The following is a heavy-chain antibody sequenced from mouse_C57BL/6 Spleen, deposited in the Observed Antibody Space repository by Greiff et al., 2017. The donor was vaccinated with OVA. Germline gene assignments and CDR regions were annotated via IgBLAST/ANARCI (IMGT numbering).Heavy chain of an antibody. D-gene: IGHD2-5*01. CDR2: IDPGDGDT. V-gene: IGHV1-80*01. CDR1: GYAFTSYW. Sequence: QVQLQQSGAELVKPGASVKLSCKASGYAFTSYWMNWVKQRPGKGLEWIGEIDPGDGDTNYNGKFKGKATLTADKSSSTAYMQLSSLTSEDSAVYFCARGSNYQFAYWGQGTLVTVSA. J-gene: IGHJ3*01. CDR3: ARGSNYQFAY.